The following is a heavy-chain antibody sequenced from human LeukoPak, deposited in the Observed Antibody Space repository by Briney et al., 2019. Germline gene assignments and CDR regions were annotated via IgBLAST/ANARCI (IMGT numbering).Heavy chain of an antibody. Sequence: GGSLRLSCAASGFTFSSYNMNWVRQAPGTGLEWVSAISGDSRYIYYTDSVRGRFTISRDNAENSLYLQMHSLRVEDTAVYYCARAPTVLVGYCSSSSCQADYWGQGTLVTVSS. CDR3: ARAPTVLVGYCSSSSCQADY. CDR2: ISGDSRYI. J-gene: IGHJ4*02. V-gene: IGHV3-21*01. D-gene: IGHD2-2*01. CDR1: GFTFSSYN.